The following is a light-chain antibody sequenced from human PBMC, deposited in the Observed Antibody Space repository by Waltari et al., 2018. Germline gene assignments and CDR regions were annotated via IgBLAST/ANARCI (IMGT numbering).Light chain of an antibody. V-gene: IGKV3-15*01. CDR1: QSVSSN. CDR2: GAS. CDR3: QQYNNWLFT. J-gene: IGKJ3*01. Sequence: IVMTQSPATLSVSPGERATLSGRASQSVSSNLAWYQQKPGQAPRLLIYGASPRATGIPARFSGSWSGTEFTLTISSMQSEDFAVYXCQQYNNWLFTFGPRTKVDIK.